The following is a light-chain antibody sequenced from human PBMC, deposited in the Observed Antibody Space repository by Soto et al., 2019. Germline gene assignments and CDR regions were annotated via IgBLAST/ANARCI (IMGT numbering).Light chain of an antibody. V-gene: IGKV1-9*01. CDR2: AAS. Sequence: IHLTHSTSLLFACIGDRVTITCLASQGISSYLAWYQQKPGKATKLLIYAASTLQSGVRSRFSGRGSGTEFTLTICSLQPEDFATYYCQQLNSYSNNFGQVTRLE. CDR3: QQLNSYSNN. J-gene: IGKJ5*01. CDR1: QGISSY.